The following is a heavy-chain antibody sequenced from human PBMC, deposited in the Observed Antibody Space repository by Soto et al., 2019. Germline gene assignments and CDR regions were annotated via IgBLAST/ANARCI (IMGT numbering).Heavy chain of an antibody. D-gene: IGHD2-15*01. CDR2: IYHSGST. CDR3: AREGALLFGGKSAYYSTIDA. V-gene: IGHV4-30-2*05. J-gene: IGHJ6*02. Sequence: SETLSLTCAVSGGSISSGGNSWSWIRQPPGKGLEWIGYIYHSGSTYYNPSLKSRVTISIDTSKNQFSLKLSSVTAADTAFYYCAREGALLFGGKSAYYSTIDAWGQGTTVPSP. CDR1: GGSISSGGNS.